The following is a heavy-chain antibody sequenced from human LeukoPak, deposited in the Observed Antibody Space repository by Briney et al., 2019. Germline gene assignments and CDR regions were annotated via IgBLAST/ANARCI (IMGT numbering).Heavy chain of an antibody. CDR3: ARDALLNWNYEGWFDP. D-gene: IGHD1-7*01. Sequence: GRSLRLSCAASGFTFSSYAMHWVRQAPGKGLEWVAVISYDGSNKYYADSVKGRFTISRDNSKNTLYLQMNSLRAEDTAVYYCARDALLNWNYEGWFDPWGQGTLVTVSS. CDR2: ISYDGSNK. CDR1: GFTFSSYA. V-gene: IGHV3-30-3*01. J-gene: IGHJ5*02.